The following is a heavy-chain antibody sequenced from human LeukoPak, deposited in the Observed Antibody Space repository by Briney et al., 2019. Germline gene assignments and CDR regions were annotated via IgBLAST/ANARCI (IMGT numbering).Heavy chain of an antibody. CDR2: IYSSGST. Sequence: SSETLSLTCTVSGGSISSGSYYWSWIRQPAGKGLEWIGRIYSSGSTNYNPSLKSRVTISVDTSKNQFSLNLSSVTAADTAVYYCARTGGSFYFYYYMDVWGKGTTVTVSS. J-gene: IGHJ6*03. CDR3: ARTGGSFYFYYYMDV. V-gene: IGHV4-61*02. CDR1: GGSISSGSYY. D-gene: IGHD1-26*01.